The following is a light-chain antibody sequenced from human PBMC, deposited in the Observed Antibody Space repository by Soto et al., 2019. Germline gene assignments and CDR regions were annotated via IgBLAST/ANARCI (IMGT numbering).Light chain of an antibody. CDR2: DVS. CDR1: SSDVGGYNS. J-gene: IGLJ2*01. Sequence: QSALTQPASMSGSPGQSITISCTGTSSDVGGYNSVSWYQHHPGKAPKLMIYDVSNRPSGVSNRFSGSKSVNTASLTISGLQAEDEADYYCSSYTSSSTVVFGGGTKLTVL. CDR3: SSYTSSSTVV. V-gene: IGLV2-14*03.